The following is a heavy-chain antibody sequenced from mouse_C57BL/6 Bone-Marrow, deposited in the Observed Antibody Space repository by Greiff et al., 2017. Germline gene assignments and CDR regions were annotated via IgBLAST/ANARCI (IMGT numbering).Heavy chain of an antibody. CDR2: IDPSDSYT. Sequence: VQLQQPGAELVMPGASVKLSCKASGYTFTSYWMHWVKQRPGQGLAWIGEIDPSDSYTNYNQKFKGKSTLTVDKSSSTAYMQLSSLTSEDSAVYYCAREITTVVAPYYYAMDYWGQGTSVTVSS. CDR3: AREITTVVAPYYYAMDY. CDR1: GYTFTSYW. J-gene: IGHJ4*01. D-gene: IGHD1-1*01. V-gene: IGHV1-69*01.